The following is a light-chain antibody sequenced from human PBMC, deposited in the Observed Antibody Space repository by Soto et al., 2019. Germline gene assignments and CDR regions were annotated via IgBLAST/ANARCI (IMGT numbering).Light chain of an antibody. CDR2: KAS. J-gene: IGKJ1*01. CDR1: QSISGW. Sequence: DIQMTQSPSTLSASVGDRVTITCRASQSISGWLAWYQQNPGKAPKLLIYKASTLESEVPSRFSGSGSGTEFTLTISSLQPDDFATYCCQQYNNYGSWTFGQGTKVEIK. V-gene: IGKV1-5*03. CDR3: QQYNNYGSWT.